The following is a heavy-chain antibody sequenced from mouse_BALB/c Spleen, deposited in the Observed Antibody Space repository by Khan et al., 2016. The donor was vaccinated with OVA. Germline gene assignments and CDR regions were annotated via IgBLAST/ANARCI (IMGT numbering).Heavy chain of an antibody. CDR2: INPSSSYP. J-gene: IGHJ3*01. Sequence: QVQLQQSGAELARPGASVKMSCKASGYTFTSYTMHWVKQRPGQGLEWIGYINPSSSYPNYNQKFKDKAKLTADKSSSTAYMQLSSLTSEDSAVYYCTREGAYYRSDGWFAYWGQGTLVTVSA. CDR1: GYTFTSYT. D-gene: IGHD2-14*01. V-gene: IGHV1-4*01. CDR3: TREGAYYRSDGWFAY.